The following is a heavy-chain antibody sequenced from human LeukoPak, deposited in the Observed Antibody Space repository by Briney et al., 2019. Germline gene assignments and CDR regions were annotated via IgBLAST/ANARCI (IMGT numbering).Heavy chain of an antibody. J-gene: IGHJ4*02. V-gene: IGHV1-69*05. CDR1: GGTFSSYG. D-gene: IGHD5-24*01. CDR2: IIPIFRAT. CDR3: ARSQSAGYNVYYFDS. Sequence: SVKVSCKPSGGTFSSYGVSWVRQAPGQGLEWMGGIIPIFRATNYAQRFRGRVTITTDESTSTVYMELSSLRSEDTAVYYCARSQSAGYNVYYFDSWGQGTLVTVSS.